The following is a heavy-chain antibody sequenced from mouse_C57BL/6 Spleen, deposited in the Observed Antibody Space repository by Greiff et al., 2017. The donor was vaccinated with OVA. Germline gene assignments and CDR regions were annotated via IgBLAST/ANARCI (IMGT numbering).Heavy chain of an antibody. CDR2: INPSTGGT. D-gene: IGHD1-1*01. J-gene: IGHJ2*01. CDR1: GYSFTGYY. CDR3: ARLQYYGSSSFDY. V-gene: IGHV1-42*01. Sequence: EVQLQQSGPELVKPGASVKISCKASGYSFTGYYMNWVKQSPEKSLEWIGEINPSTGGTTYNEKFKAKATLTADKSSSTAYMQLKSLTSEDSAVYYCARLQYYGSSSFDYWGQGTTLTVSS.